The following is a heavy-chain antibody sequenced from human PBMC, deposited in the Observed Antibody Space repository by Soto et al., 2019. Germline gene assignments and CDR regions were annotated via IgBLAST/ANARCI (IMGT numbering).Heavy chain of an antibody. CDR2: VSYDGAAK. CDR3: ARLGIAAQTDY. J-gene: IGHJ4*02. D-gene: IGHD2-15*01. CDR1: GFTFSTYA. Sequence: QVQLVESGGGVVQPGRSLRLSCAASGFTFSTYAMHWVRQAPGKGLEWVAAVSYDGAAKYYADSVKGRFIISRDNSKNTLYLQMNSLRDEDTALYFCARLGIAAQTDYWGQGTLVTVSS. V-gene: IGHV3-30-3*01.